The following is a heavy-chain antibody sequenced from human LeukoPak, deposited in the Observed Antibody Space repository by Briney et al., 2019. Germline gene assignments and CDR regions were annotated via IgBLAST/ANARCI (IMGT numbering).Heavy chain of an antibody. J-gene: IGHJ2*01. Sequence: GGSLRLSCTASRFTFSNYAMTWVRQAPGKGLEWLSTISVSGGSTYYADSVKGRFTISRDNSKSTLYLQVSSLRAEDTAVYYCAKLKDGGNYWYFDLWGRGTLVTVSS. CDR2: ISVSGGST. CDR3: AKLKDGGNYWYFDL. D-gene: IGHD4-23*01. V-gene: IGHV3-23*01. CDR1: RFTFSNYA.